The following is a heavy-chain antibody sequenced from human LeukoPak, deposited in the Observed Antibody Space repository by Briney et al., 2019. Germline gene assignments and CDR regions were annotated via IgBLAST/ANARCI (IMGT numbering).Heavy chain of an antibody. CDR1: GFTFSSYG. J-gene: IGHJ5*02. D-gene: IGHD6-13*01. V-gene: IGHV3-30*18. CDR2: ISYDGSNK. Sequence: GRSLRLSCAASGFTFSSYGMHWVRQAPGTGLEWVAVISYDGSNKYYADSVKGRFTISRDNSKNTLYLQMNSLRAEDTAVYYCAKDSRWLWIAAAGPNWFDPWGQGTLVTVSS. CDR3: AKDSRWLWIAAAGPNWFDP.